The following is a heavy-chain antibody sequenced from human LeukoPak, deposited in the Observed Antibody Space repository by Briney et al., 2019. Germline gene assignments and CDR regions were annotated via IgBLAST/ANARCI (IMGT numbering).Heavy chain of an antibody. CDR1: GVSISSYY. Sequence: SETLSLTCTVYGVSISSYYWSWIRQPPGKGLELIGYIYYSGSTNYNPSLKSRVTISVDTSKNQLSLKLSSVTAADTAVYYCARFSVAAAGTGWFDHWGQGTLVTVS. V-gene: IGHV4-59*01. D-gene: IGHD6-13*01. CDR3: ARFSVAAAGTGWFDH. CDR2: IYYSGST. J-gene: IGHJ5*02.